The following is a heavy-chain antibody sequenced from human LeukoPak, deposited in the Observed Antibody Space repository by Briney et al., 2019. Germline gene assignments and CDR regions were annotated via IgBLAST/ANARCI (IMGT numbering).Heavy chain of an antibody. CDR3: ARDRRIAVAGTPTLDY. CDR2: IYYSGST. J-gene: IGHJ4*02. Sequence: SETLSLTCTVSGGSISSSNYYWDWIRQPPGKGLEWIGSIYYSGSTYYNPSLKSRVTISVDTSKNQFSLKLSSVTAADTAVYYCARDRRIAVAGTPTLDYWGQGTLVTVSS. CDR1: GGSISSSNYY. D-gene: IGHD6-19*01. V-gene: IGHV4-39*07.